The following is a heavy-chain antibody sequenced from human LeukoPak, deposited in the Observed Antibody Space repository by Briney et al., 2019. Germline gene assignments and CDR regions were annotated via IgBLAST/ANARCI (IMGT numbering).Heavy chain of an antibody. J-gene: IGHJ5*02. Sequence: SETLSLTCTVSGGSMSSYYWNWIRQPPGKGLEWIGYINYSGNTNYNPSLKSRVTISIDTSKNQFSLKLSSVTAADTAVYYCARYWWSGAAPGSWFNPWGQGTLVTVSS. V-gene: IGHV4-59*08. CDR2: INYSGNT. D-gene: IGHD2-15*01. CDR1: GGSMSSYY. CDR3: ARYWWSGAAPGSWFNP.